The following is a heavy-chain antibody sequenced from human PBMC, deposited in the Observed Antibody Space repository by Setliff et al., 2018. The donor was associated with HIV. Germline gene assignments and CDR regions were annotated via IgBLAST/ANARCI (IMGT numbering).Heavy chain of an antibody. Sequence: GGSLRLSCATSGFTFSNYWMTWVRQAPGKGLEWVANIKRDGSETYYLDSVKGRFTISRDNAKNSLYLQMNSLRAEDTAVYYCARDQVGGGIDYWGQGTLVTVSS. CDR1: GFTFSNYW. V-gene: IGHV3-7*01. CDR3: ARDQVGGGIDY. CDR2: IKRDGSET. D-gene: IGHD6-25*01. J-gene: IGHJ4*02.